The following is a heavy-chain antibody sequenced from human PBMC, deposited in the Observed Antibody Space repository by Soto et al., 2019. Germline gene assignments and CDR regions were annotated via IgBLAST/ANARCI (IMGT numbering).Heavy chain of an antibody. CDR3: ARDSYSSGWEGGRHDYFDY. Sequence: PGGPLRLSCAASGFTFSSYWMHWVRQAPGKGLVGVSRINSDGSSTSYADSVKGRSTISRDNAKNTLYLQMNSLRAEDTAVYYCARDSYSSGWEGGRHDYFDYWGQGTLVTVSS. CDR2: INSDGSST. V-gene: IGHV3-74*01. D-gene: IGHD6-19*01. J-gene: IGHJ4*02. CDR1: GFTFSSYW.